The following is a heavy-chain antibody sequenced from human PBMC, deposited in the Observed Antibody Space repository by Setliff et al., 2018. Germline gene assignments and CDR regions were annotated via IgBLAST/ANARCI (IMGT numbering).Heavy chain of an antibody. D-gene: IGHD5-12*01. J-gene: IGHJ4*02. CDR1: GFAVSGAY. CDR2: FSGSNEYI. V-gene: IGHV3-21*01. CDR3: AGSRAWIPIFDS. Sequence: PGGSLRLSCAGSGFAVSGAYMNWVRQTPEKGLEWVSSFSGSNEYIKYADSVKGRFTIARDSAENAVYLQMNNLSAEDTAVYYCAGSRAWIPIFDSWGQGILVTVSS.